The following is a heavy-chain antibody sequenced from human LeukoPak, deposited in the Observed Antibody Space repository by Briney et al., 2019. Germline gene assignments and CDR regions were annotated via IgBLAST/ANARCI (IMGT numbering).Heavy chain of an antibody. CDR2: ISAYNGNT. CDR1: GYTFTSYG. Sequence: GASVKVSCKASGYTFTSYGISWVRQAPGQGLEWMGWISAYNGNTNYPPKLQGRVTMTTGTSTSTAYTELRSLRADDRVGYDCARVSYSSSLYIRPKIDYWGQGTLVTVSS. V-gene: IGHV1-18*01. J-gene: IGHJ4*02. D-gene: IGHD6-13*01. CDR3: ARVSYSSSLYIRPKIDY.